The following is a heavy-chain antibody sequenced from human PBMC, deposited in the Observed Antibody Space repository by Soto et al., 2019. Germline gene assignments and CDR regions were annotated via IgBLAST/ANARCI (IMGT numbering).Heavy chain of an antibody. CDR2: IYWNEDK. V-gene: IGHV2-5*01. J-gene: IGHJ5*02. Sequence: SGPTLVNPTQTLTLTCTFSGFSLKTGGAGVGWIRQPPGKALEWLALIYWNEDKRYSPSLKSRXXXXXXXXXXXXXXTMTNVDPVDTATYYCAHRGYGDYPRDNWFDPWGQGTLVTVSS. CDR3: AHRGYGDYPRDNWFDP. CDR1: GFSLKTGGAG. D-gene: IGHD4-17*01.